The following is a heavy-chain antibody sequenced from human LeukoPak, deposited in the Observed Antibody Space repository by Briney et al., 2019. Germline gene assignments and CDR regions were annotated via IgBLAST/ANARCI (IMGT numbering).Heavy chain of an antibody. J-gene: IGHJ4*02. CDR3: ARATEIDSSGYTFDY. Sequence: GGSLRLSCAASGFTFSSYEMNWVRQAPGKGLEWVSYISSSGSKIHYADSVKGRFTISRDDAKNSLYLQMNSLRAVDTAVYYCARATEIDSSGYTFDYWGQGTLVTVSS. CDR1: GFTFSSYE. V-gene: IGHV3-48*03. D-gene: IGHD3-22*01. CDR2: ISSSGSKI.